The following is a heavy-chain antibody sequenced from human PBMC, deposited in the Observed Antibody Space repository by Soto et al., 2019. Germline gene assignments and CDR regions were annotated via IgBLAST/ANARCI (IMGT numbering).Heavy chain of an antibody. Sequence: QVQLQESGPGLVKPSQTLSLTCTVSGGSISSGGYYWSWIRQHPGKGLEWIGYIYYSGSTYYNPSLKSRVTISVDTSKSQFSVKLSSVTAADTAVYYCAASCVGCGGFNFYGMDVWGQGTTVTVSS. D-gene: IGHD2-21*01. CDR2: IYYSGST. CDR3: AASCVGCGGFNFYGMDV. V-gene: IGHV4-31*03. J-gene: IGHJ6*02. CDR1: GGSISSGGYY.